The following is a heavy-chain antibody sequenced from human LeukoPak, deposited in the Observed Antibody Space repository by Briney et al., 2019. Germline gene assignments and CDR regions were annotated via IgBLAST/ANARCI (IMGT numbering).Heavy chain of an antibody. CDR2: IWYDGSNK. CDR1: GFTFSSYG. J-gene: IGHJ4*02. CDR3: AREEYSSSIPLDY. D-gene: IGHD6-6*01. Sequence: PGRSPRLSCAASGFTFSSYGMHWVRQAPGKGLEWVAVIWYDGSNKYYADSVKGRFTISRDNSKNTLYLQMNSLRAEDTAVYYCAREEYSSSIPLDYWGQGTLVTVSS. V-gene: IGHV3-33*08.